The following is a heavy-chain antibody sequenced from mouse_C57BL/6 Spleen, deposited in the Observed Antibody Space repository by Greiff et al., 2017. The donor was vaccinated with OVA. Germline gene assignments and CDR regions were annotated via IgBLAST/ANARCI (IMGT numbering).Heavy chain of an antibody. V-gene: IGHV1-64*01. J-gene: IGHJ2*01. CDR1: GYTFTSYW. CDR2: IHPNSGST. CDR3: ARWVIYYDSFAY. Sequence: QVQLQQPGAELVKPGASVKLSCKASGYTFTSYWMHWVKQRPGQGLEWIGMIHPNSGSTNYNEKFKSKATLTVDKSSSTASMQLSSLTSEDSAVYSCARWVIYYDSFAYWGPGPTLTVSS. D-gene: IGHD2-4*01.